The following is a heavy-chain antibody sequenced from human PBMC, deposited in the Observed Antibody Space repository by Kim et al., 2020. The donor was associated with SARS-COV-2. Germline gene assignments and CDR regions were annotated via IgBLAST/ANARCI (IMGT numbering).Heavy chain of an antibody. J-gene: IGHJ6*02. D-gene: IGHD3-10*01. CDR2: FDAGNGKT. CDR3: ARALCLGDYIYYYYGMDV. Sequence: ASVKVSCKASGYTFTSFSMHWVRQAPGQRLEWMGWFDAGNGKTKYSQKFQGRVTITRDTSASTAYMELSSLRSEDTAVYYCARALCLGDYIYYYYGMDVWGQGTTVTVSS. CDR1: GYTFTSFS. V-gene: IGHV1-3*01.